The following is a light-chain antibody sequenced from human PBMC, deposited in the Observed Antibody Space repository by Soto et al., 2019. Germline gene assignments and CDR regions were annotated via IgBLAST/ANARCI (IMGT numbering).Light chain of an antibody. V-gene: IGLV1-47*01. CDR2: RNN. J-gene: IGLJ1*01. Sequence: QSVLTQPPSASGTPGQRVTISCSGSSSNIGSNYVYWYQQLPGTAPKLLIYRNNQRPSGVPDRFSGSKSGTSASLAISGLRSEDEADYYCAAWGDSLSGHVFGTGTKLTVL. CDR1: SSNIGSNY. CDR3: AAWGDSLSGHV.